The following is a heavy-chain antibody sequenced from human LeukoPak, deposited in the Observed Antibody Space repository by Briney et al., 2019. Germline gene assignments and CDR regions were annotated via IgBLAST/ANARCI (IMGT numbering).Heavy chain of an antibody. CDR2: ISGSGRST. CDR3: ARDPAGVVN. D-gene: IGHD3-22*01. CDR1: GFTFSSHA. V-gene: IGHV3-23*01. Sequence: GGSLRLSCQASGFTFSSHAMTWVRQAPGKGLEWVSTISGSGRSTYFADSVKGRFAISRDNSKNTVSLQMNSLRAEDTAFYFCARDPAGVVNWGQGTLVTVSS. J-gene: IGHJ4*02.